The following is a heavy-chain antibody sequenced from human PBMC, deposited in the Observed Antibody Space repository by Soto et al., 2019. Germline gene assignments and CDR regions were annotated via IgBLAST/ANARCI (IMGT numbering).Heavy chain of an antibody. D-gene: IGHD5-12*01. CDR2: INHSGST. V-gene: IGHV4-34*01. Sequence: SETLSLTCAVYGGSFSGYYWSWIRQPPGKGLEWIGEINHSGSTNYNPSLKSRVTISVDTSKNQFSLKLSSVTAADTAVYYCARGGPMPFPYGGYSGYDSWFYYYYMDVWGKGTTVTVSS. CDR3: ARGGPMPFPYGGYSGYDSWFYYYYMDV. J-gene: IGHJ6*03. CDR1: GGSFSGYY.